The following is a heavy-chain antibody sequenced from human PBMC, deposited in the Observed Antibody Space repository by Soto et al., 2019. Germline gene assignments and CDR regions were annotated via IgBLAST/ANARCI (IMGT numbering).Heavy chain of an antibody. J-gene: IGHJ5*02. CDR3: ARERPDGARLDP. D-gene: IGHD6-6*01. CDR1: GGSISSGDYY. V-gene: IGHV4-30-4*01. Sequence: QVQLQESGPGLVKPSQTLSLTCTVSGGSISSGDYYWSWISQPPGKGLEWIGYIYHSGSTYYNPSLKSRVTISVDTSKNHFSLKLSSVTAADTAVYYCARERPDGARLDPWGQGTLVTVSS. CDR2: IYHSGST.